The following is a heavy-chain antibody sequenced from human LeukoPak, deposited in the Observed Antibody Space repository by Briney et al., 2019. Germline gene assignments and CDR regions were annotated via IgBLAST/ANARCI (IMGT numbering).Heavy chain of an antibody. Sequence: SETLSLTCALSGGSICRDSSSWRWIRQPPGRGLEWIGYIFNSGSTYYNPSLKSRVTISVDNAKTHFSLKLTSVTAADTAVYYCARVFCTSTGFQDRHYFDSWGQGTLVTVSS. V-gene: IGHV4-30-2*01. CDR3: ARVFCTSTGFQDRHYFDS. CDR2: IFNSGST. J-gene: IGHJ4*02. D-gene: IGHD2-2*01. CDR1: GGSICRDSSS.